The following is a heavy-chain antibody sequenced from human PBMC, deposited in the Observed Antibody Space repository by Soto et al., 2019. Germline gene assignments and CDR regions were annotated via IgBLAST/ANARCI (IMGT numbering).Heavy chain of an antibody. CDR3: ARDDSSGYLNWFAP. CDR1: GGSISSSKW. CDR2: IYHSGST. J-gene: IGHJ5*02. D-gene: IGHD3-22*01. V-gene: IGHV4-4*02. Sequence: QVQLQASGPGLVKPSGTLSLTGAVSGGSISSSKWWSWVRQPPGKGLEWIGEIYHSGSTNYNPSLKSRVTISVDKSKNQFSLKLSSVTAADTAVYYCARDDSSGYLNWFAPCGQGTLVTVSS.